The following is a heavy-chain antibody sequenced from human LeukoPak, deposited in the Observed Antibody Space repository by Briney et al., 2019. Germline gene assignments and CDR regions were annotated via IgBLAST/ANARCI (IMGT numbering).Heavy chain of an antibody. J-gene: IGHJ2*01. D-gene: IGHD3-10*01. CDR2: IYYSGST. CDR3: ARGGLAIISGRYFDL. CDR1: GASISSYY. Sequence: SEALSLTCTVSGASISSYYWSWIRQPPGKGLEWIEYIYYSGSTNYNPSLKSRVTISVDTSKNQFSLKLSSVTAADTAVYYCARGGLAIISGRYFDLWGRGTLVTVSS. V-gene: IGHV4-59*01.